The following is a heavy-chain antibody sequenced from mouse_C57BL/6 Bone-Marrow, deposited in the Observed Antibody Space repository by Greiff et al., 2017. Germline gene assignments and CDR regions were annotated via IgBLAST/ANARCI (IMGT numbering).Heavy chain of an antibody. V-gene: IGHV1-53*01. J-gene: IGHJ3*01. CDR3: ARLGYLRSTFLFAD. CDR2: INPSNGGT. Sequence: QVQLQQPGTELVKPGASVKLSCKASGYTFTSYWMHWVKQRPGQGLEWIGNINPSNGGTNYNEKFKSKATLTVDKSSSTAYMQLSSLTSEDSAVYYCARLGYLRSTFLFADWGQGTLVTVSA. D-gene: IGHD1-1*01. CDR1: GYTFTSYW.